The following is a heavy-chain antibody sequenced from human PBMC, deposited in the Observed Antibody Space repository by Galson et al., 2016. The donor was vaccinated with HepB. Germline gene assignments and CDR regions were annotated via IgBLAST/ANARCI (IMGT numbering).Heavy chain of an antibody. CDR3: ARDRYSGSYYVGAFDI. CDR2: INPDSGVT. Sequence: VSCKASGYTFTGYYMHWVRQAPGQGLEWMGWINPDSGVTSYAQKFQGRVTMTRDTSISTVYMELSRLKSDDTAIYYCARDRYSGSYYVGAFDIWGQGTMITVSS. V-gene: IGHV1-2*02. CDR1: GYTFTGYY. D-gene: IGHD1-26*01. J-gene: IGHJ3*02.